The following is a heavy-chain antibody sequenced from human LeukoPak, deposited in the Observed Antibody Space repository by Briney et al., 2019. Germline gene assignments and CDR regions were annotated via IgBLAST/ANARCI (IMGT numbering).Heavy chain of an antibody. CDR2: ISSSSSYI. D-gene: IGHD3-10*01. CDR1: GITFNSYT. Sequence: PGGSLRLSCAASGITFNSYTMNWVRQAPGKGLEWVSSISSSSSYIYYAASVKGRFTISRDNAKNSLFLQMNSLRAEDTAVYYCATDLIHYYASGAKTWGQGTLVTVSS. CDR3: ATDLIHYYASGAKT. J-gene: IGHJ5*02. V-gene: IGHV3-21*01.